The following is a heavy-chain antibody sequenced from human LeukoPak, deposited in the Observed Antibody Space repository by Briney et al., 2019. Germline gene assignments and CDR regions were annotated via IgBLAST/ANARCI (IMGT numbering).Heavy chain of an antibody. Sequence: SETLSLTCTVSGGSISSSSYYWGWIRQPPGKGLEWIGSIYYSGSTYYNPSLKSRVTISVDTSKNQFSLKLSSVAAADTAVYYCARTGSSGSYPIYWGQGTLVTVSS. CDR2: IYYSGST. D-gene: IGHD1-26*01. V-gene: IGHV4-39*01. J-gene: IGHJ4*02. CDR1: GGSISSSSYY. CDR3: ARTGSSGSYPIY.